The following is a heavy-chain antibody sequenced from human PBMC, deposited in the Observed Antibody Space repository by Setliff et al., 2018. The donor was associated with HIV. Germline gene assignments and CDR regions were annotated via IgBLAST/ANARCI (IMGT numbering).Heavy chain of an antibody. V-gene: IGHV4-31*03. J-gene: IGHJ4*02. CDR3: ARGTGAQFGYYFDY. CDR2: IHYSGST. D-gene: IGHD3-10*01. CDR1: GDSVNDRSYF. Sequence: SETLSLTCTVSGDSVNDRSYFWGWIRQPPGKGLEWIGYIHYSGSTDYNPSLKSRSSISINKSKKQFFLRLNSVAAADTAVYYCARGTGAQFGYYFDYWGQGTLVTVSS.